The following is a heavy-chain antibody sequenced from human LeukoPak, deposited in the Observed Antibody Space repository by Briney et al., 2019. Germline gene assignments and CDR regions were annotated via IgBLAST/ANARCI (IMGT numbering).Heavy chain of an antibody. V-gene: IGHV4-59*11. Sequence: PSETLSLTCTVSGGSISSHYWSWIRQPPGKGLEWNGYIYYSGSTNYNPSLKSRVTISVDTSKNQFSLKLSSVTAADTAVYYCARESSYYDSSGYQSHFDYWGQGTLVTVSS. CDR3: ARESSYYDSSGYQSHFDY. J-gene: IGHJ4*02. D-gene: IGHD3-22*01. CDR1: GGSISSHY. CDR2: IYYSGST.